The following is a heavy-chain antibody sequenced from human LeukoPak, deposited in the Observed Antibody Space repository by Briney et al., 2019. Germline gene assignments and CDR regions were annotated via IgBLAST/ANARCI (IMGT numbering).Heavy chain of an antibody. CDR1: GYSISSGYY. CDR3: ARRGGSYYRNDY. D-gene: IGHD1-26*01. CDR2: IYHSGST. J-gene: IGHJ4*02. Sequence: SETLSLTCTVSGYSISSGYYWGWIRQPPGKGLEWIGSIYHSGSTYYNPSLKSRVTISVDTSKNQFSLKLSSVTAADTAVYYCARRGGSYYRNDYWGQGTLVTVSS. V-gene: IGHV4-38-2*02.